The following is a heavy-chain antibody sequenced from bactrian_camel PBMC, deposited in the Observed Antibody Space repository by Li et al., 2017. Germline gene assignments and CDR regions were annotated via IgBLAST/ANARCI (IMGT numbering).Heavy chain of an antibody. Sequence: QVQLVESGGDSVQAGGSLRLSWLVSGTRYIPTYMAWFRQAPGKEREGVAAIDTGDGSTYYLNSVEGRFTISHDNAKNTLCLQMNCLKPEDTAIYYCAAAIAPAYGGSCLVLQYNYWGQG. CDR2: IDTGDGST. J-gene: IGHJ4*01. V-gene: IGHV3S54*01. CDR3: AAAIAPAYGGSCLVLQYNY. D-gene: IGHD6*01. CDR1: GTRYIPTY.